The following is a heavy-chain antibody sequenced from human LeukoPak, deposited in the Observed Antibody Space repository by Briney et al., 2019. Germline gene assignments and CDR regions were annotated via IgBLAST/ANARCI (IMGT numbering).Heavy chain of an antibody. V-gene: IGHV1-2*02. CDR1: GYTFTGYY. CDR3: ARVAARPYFYYYFDV. J-gene: IGHJ6*03. Sequence: PMASVKVSCKASGYTFTGYYLHWVRQAPGQGLEWIGWINPNSGGTSFAQKFQGRVTVTRDTSITTVYMELSRLRSDDTAVYYCARVAARPYFYYYFDVWGKGTTVTVSS. D-gene: IGHD6-6*01. CDR2: INPNSGGT.